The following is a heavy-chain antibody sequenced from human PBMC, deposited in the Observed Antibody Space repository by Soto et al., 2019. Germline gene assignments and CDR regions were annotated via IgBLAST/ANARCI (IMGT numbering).Heavy chain of an antibody. Sequence: QVQLVESGGGVVQPGNSLRLSCAASGFPFTAYGMHRVREGPGKGLEWVAVISYDGSNKFYADSVKCRFTISRDNSKNTLYLQMNSLRPEDTALYYCVGGQYYFDSRGQGTLVTVSS. CDR2: ISYDGSNK. V-gene: IGHV3-30*03. CDR1: GFPFTAYG. J-gene: IGHJ4*02. CDR3: VGGQYYFDS. D-gene: IGHD3-10*01.